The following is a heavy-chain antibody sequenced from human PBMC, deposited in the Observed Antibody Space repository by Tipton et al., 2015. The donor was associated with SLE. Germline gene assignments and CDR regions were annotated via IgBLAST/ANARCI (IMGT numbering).Heavy chain of an antibody. CDR1: GFTFSSYW. Sequence: SLRLSCAASGFTFSSYWMSWVRQAPGKGLEWVANIKEDGSEKYYVDSVEGRSTISRDNSKNTPYLQMNSLRAEDTTVYYCARDYYDSSGYCVYWGQGTLVTVSS. J-gene: IGHJ4*02. CDR2: IKEDGSEK. CDR3: ARDYYDSSGYCVY. V-gene: IGHV3-7*01. D-gene: IGHD3-22*01.